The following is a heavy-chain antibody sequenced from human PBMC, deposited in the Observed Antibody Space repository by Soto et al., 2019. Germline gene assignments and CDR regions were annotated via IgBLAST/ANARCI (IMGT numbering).Heavy chain of an antibody. CDR1: GGSFTKYA. CDR2: IIPVFGTP. J-gene: IGHJ6*02. Sequence: GASVKVSCKASGGSFTKYAVRWVRQAPGQGLEWMGGIIPVFGTPDYAKKFQGRVTITADESTSTVYMELTSLRAEDTAVYYCAREAGGMDVWGQGTTVTVSS. CDR3: AREAGGMDV. V-gene: IGHV1-69*13.